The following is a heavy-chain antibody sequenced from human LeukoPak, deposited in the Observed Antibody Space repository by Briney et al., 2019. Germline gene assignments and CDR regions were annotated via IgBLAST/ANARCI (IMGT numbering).Heavy chain of an antibody. D-gene: IGHD5-18*01. CDR2: IRYDGSNK. Sequence: PGGSLRLSCAASGFTFSSYGMHWVRQAPGKGLEWVAFIRYDGSNKYYADSVKGRFTISRDNSKNTLYLQMNSLRAEDTAVYYCARDRRYSYGYPDAFDIWGQGTMVTVSS. V-gene: IGHV3-30*02. CDR3: ARDRRYSYGYPDAFDI. CDR1: GFTFSSYG. J-gene: IGHJ3*02.